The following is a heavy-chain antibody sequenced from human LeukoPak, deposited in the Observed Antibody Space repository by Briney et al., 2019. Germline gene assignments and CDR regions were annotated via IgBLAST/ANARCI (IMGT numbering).Heavy chain of an antibody. CDR3: AIHDCSSTSCYFDY. CDR2: IYYSGST. D-gene: IGHD2-2*01. V-gene: IGHV4-31*03. Sequence: SETLSLTCTVSGGSISSGGYYWSWIRQHPGKGLEWIGYIYYSGSTYYNPSLKSRVTISVDTSKNQFSLKLSSVTAADTAVYYCAIHDCSSTSCYFDYWGQGTLVTVSS. CDR1: GGSISSGGYY. J-gene: IGHJ4*02.